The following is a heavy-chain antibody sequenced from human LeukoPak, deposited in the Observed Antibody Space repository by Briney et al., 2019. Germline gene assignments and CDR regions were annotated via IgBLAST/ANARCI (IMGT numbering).Heavy chain of an antibody. D-gene: IGHD7-27*01. CDR3: ARGAGRGIWGNWFDP. CDR1: GASISSYY. J-gene: IGHJ5*02. Sequence: SETLSLTCTVSGASISSYYWSWIRQPAGKGLEWIGRIYASGTTNYNPSLKSRVTMSVDTSKNQFSLNLSSVTAADTAMYYCARGAGRGIWGNWFDPWGQGTLVTVSS. CDR2: IYASGTT. V-gene: IGHV4-4*07.